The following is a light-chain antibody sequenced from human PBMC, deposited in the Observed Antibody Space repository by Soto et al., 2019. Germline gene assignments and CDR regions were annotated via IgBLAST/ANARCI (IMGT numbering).Light chain of an antibody. CDR3: QQYNSSSGT. Sequence: DIQMTQSPSTLSASVGDRVTITCRASQSISSWLAWYQQKPGKAPKLLLYKASSLESGVPSRFSGSGSGTEFTLTISSLQPDDFAPYYCQQYNSSSGTFGPGTKVDIK. CDR1: QSISSW. CDR2: KAS. J-gene: IGKJ3*01. V-gene: IGKV1-5*03.